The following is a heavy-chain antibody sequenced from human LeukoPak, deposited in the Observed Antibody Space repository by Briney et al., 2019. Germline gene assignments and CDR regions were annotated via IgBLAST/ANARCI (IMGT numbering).Heavy chain of an antibody. V-gene: IGHV3-23*01. CDR1: GFTFSSYA. CDR3: AKDRNIGSRPEYFQH. D-gene: IGHD2/OR15-2a*01. Sequence: GGSLRLSCAASGFTFSSYAMSWVRRAPGKGLEWVSVISGSGASIYYADSVKGRFTISRDNSKNTLYLQMNSLRAEDTAVYYCAKDRNIGSRPEYFQHWGQGTLVTVSS. CDR2: ISGSGASI. J-gene: IGHJ1*01.